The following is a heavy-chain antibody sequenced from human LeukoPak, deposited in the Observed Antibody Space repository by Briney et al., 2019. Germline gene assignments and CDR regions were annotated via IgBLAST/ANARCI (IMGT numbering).Heavy chain of an antibody. Sequence: SETLSLTCAVYGGSFSGYYWSWIRQPPGKGLEWIGEINHSGSTNYNPSLKSRVIISVDTSKNQFSLKLSSVTAADTAVYYCARANDYVWGNYRYTLAQAIDYWGQGTLVTVSS. D-gene: IGHD3-16*02. CDR2: INHSGST. CDR3: ARANDYVWGNYRYTLAQAIDY. J-gene: IGHJ4*02. CDR1: GGSFSGYY. V-gene: IGHV4-34*01.